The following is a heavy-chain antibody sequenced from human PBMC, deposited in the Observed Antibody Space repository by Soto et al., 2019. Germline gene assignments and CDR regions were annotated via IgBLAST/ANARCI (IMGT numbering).Heavy chain of an antibody. Sequence: GGSLRLSCAASGFTFSSYSMNWVRQAPGKGLEWVSSISSSSSYIYYADSGKGRFTISRDNAKNSLYLQMNSLRAEDKAVYYCARYYDPAGYYYYYMDVWGKGTTVTVSS. D-gene: IGHD3-3*01. CDR1: GFTFSSYS. V-gene: IGHV3-21*01. CDR3: ARYYDPAGYYYYYMDV. J-gene: IGHJ6*03. CDR2: ISSSSSYI.